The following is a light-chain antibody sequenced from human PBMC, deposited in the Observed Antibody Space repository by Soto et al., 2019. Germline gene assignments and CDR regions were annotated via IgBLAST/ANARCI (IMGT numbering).Light chain of an antibody. CDR1: QAIRND. CDR3: LQDYSYPCT. Sequence: AIQMTQSPSSLSASVGDRVTITCRASQAIRNDLAWYQQKPGKAPKLLIYAASSLQIRVPSRFSGSGSGTDFTLTISSLQPEDFATYYCLQDYSYPCTFGPGTKVDIK. V-gene: IGKV1-6*01. CDR2: AAS. J-gene: IGKJ3*01.